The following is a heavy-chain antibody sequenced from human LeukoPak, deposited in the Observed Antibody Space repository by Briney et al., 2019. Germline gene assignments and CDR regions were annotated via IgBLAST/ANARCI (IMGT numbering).Heavy chain of an antibody. D-gene: IGHD5-18*01. CDR2: FDPEDGET. Sequence: ASVKVSCKVSGYTLTELSMHWVRQAPGKGLEWMGGFDPEDGETIYAQKFQGRVTMTEDTSTDTAYMELSSLRSEDTAVYYCATVFVKPGDTARLEDGGQGTLVTVSS. J-gene: IGHJ4*02. CDR1: GYTLTELS. V-gene: IGHV1-24*01. CDR3: ATVFVKPGDTARLED.